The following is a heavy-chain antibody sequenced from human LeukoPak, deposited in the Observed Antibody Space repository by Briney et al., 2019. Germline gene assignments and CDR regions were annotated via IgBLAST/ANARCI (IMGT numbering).Heavy chain of an antibody. CDR1: GGTFSSYA. J-gene: IGHJ6*03. CDR2: IIPIFGTA. V-gene: IGHV1-69*05. D-gene: IGHD4-17*01. Sequence: AASVKVSCKASGGTFSSYAISWVRQAPGQGLEWMGGIIPIFGTANYAQKFQGRVTITTDESTSTAYMELSSLRSEDTAVYYCARNIHGDYPSPYYYYMDVWGKGTTVTVSS. CDR3: ARNIHGDYPSPYYYYMDV.